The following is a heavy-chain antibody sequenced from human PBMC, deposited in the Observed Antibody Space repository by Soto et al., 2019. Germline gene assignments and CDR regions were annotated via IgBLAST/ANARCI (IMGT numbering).Heavy chain of an antibody. CDR2: ISSSGSTI. Sequence: GGSLRLSCAASGFTFSDYYMSWIRQAPGKGLEWVSYISSSGSTIYYADSVKGRFTISRDNAKNSLYLQMNSLRAEDTAVYYCARDGPQGYCSGGSCYSGIEDYWAQGPLVTVPS. CDR1: GFTFSDYY. V-gene: IGHV3-11*01. CDR3: ARDGPQGYCSGGSCYSGIEDY. D-gene: IGHD2-15*01. J-gene: IGHJ4*02.